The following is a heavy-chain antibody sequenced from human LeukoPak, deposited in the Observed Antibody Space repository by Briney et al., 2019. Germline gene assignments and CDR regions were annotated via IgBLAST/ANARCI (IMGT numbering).Heavy chain of an antibody. Sequence: PGRSLRLSCAASGFTFSDSWMSWFRQAPGQGLEWVASIKDDGSDKYYLDSVRGRFTISRDNAEDSLYLQLDDLRAEDTAVFYCARHLLRGQNFADWGQGTLVTVSS. J-gene: IGHJ4*02. CDR1: GFTFSDSW. CDR3: ARHLLRGQNFAD. V-gene: IGHV3-7*01. CDR2: IKDDGSDK.